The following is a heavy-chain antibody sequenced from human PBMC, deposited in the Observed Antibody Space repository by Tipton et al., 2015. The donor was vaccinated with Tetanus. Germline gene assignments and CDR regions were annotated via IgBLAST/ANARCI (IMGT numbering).Heavy chain of an antibody. CDR2: IYTSGST. D-gene: IGHD2-8*02. Sequence: TLSLTCTVSGGSISSYYWSWIRQPAGKGLEWIGRIYTSGSTNYNPSLESRVTMSVDTSKNQISLKLRSVTAADTAVYYCARYHCTGTTCQHLDHWGQGTLVTVSS. V-gene: IGHV4-4*07. J-gene: IGHJ4*01. CDR1: GGSISSYY. CDR3: ARYHCTGTTCQHLDH.